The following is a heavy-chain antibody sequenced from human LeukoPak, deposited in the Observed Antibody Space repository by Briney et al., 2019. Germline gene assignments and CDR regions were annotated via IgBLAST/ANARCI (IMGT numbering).Heavy chain of an antibody. V-gene: IGHV3-7*01. J-gene: IGHJ5*02. CDR3: AREKTTVTTPWFDP. Sequence: GGSLRLSCAASGFTFGSYWMSWVRQAPGKGLEWVANIKQDGSEKYYVDSVKGRFTITRDNAKNSLYLQMNSLRAEDTAVYYCAREKTTVTTPWFDPWAREPWSPSPQ. CDR2: IKQDGSEK. D-gene: IGHD4-17*01. CDR1: GFTFGSYW.